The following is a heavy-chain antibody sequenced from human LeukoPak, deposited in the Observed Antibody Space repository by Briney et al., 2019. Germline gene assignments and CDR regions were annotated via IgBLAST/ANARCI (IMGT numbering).Heavy chain of an antibody. Sequence: RPSETLSLTCAVYDGSFSGYYWSWVRQPPGKGLEWIGEIYHSGSTNYNPSLKSRVTISVDKSKNQFSLKLSSVTAADTAVYYCAREGEAAAGTRPFDYWGQGTLVTVSS. V-gene: IGHV4-34*01. CDR1: DGSFSGYY. CDR3: AREGEAAAGTRPFDY. CDR2: IYHSGST. J-gene: IGHJ4*02. D-gene: IGHD6-13*01.